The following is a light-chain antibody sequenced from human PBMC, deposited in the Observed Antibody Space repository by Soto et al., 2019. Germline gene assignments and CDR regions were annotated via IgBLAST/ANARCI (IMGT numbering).Light chain of an antibody. CDR1: QDISNY. J-gene: IGKJ1*01. CDR3: QKYYNAPAT. Sequence: DIRMTQSPSSLSASVGDRVTITCRASQDISNYLAWYQQRPGKIPKLLIYAASTLHSGVPSRFSGSGSGTDFTLTISSLQPEDFATYYCQKYYNAPATFGQGTKVEIK. CDR2: AAS. V-gene: IGKV1-27*01.